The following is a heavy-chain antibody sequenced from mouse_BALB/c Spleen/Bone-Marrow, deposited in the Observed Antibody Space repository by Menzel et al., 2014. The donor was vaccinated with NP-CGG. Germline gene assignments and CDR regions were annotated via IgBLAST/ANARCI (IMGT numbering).Heavy chain of an antibody. Sequence: QVQLQESGAELAKPGASVKMSCKASGYTFTSYWMHWVKQRPGRGLEWIGYINPSTGYTEYNQKFKDKATLTADKSSSTAYMQLSSLTSEDSAVYYCARSRDGYDSFAYWGQRTLVTISA. CDR2: INPSTGYT. J-gene: IGHJ3*01. V-gene: IGHV1-7*01. D-gene: IGHD2-2*01. CDR3: ARSRDGYDSFAY. CDR1: GYTFTSYW.